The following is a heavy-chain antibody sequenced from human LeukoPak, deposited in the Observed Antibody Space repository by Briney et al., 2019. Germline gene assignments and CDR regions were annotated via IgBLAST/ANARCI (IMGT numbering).Heavy chain of an antibody. J-gene: IGHJ4*02. CDR2: INWNGGST. V-gene: IGHV3-20*04. CDR1: GFTFDDYG. Sequence: PGGSLRLSCAASGFTFDDYGMSWVRQAPGKGLEWVSGINWNGGSTGYADSVKGRITISRDNAKNSLYLQMNSLRAEDTALYYCARVYYDSSGYVYWGQGTLVTVSS. D-gene: IGHD3-22*01. CDR3: ARVYYDSSGYVY.